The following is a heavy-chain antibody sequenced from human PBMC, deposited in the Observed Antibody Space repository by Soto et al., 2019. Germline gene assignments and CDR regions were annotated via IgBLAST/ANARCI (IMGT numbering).Heavy chain of an antibody. Sequence: QVQLVQSGAEVKNPGSSVKVSCKTSGGTFSNYGISWVRQAPGQGLEWMGGIIPLFATTNYAQKFQGRVTITADESTSTAYMEVSSLRSEDTAMFYCARGRLKYYDRGSYLAVHDAFDIWGQGTMVIVSS. V-gene: IGHV1-69*01. J-gene: IGHJ3*02. CDR2: IIPLFATT. CDR1: GGTFSNYG. CDR3: ARGRLKYYDRGSYLAVHDAFDI. D-gene: IGHD3-22*01.